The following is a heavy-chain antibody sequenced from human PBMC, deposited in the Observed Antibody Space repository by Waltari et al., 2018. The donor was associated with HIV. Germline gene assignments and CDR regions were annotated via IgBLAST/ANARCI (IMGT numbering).Heavy chain of an antibody. Sequence: QVQLVESGGGIVRPGRSLRLSCVASDFTFSSYGMHWVRQVPGKEPERVAVIVYGGSATYYADSVRGRFTISRDNAKNTLSLHMDRLTLYDTALYYCAKVTGRRSGPYDSRGQGTLVTVSS. V-gene: IGHV3-30*18. CDR2: IVYGGSAT. J-gene: IGHJ4*02. CDR1: DFTFSSYG. D-gene: IGHD3-10*01. CDR3: AKVTGRRSGPYDS.